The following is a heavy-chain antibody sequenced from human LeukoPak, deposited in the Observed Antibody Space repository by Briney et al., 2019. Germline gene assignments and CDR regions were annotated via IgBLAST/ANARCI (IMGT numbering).Heavy chain of an antibody. CDR3: ARALDTWSALDY. J-gene: IGHJ4*02. D-gene: IGHD5-18*01. CDR2: VYHTGTS. CDR1: GDSITGYY. Sequence: PSETLSLTCTVSGDSITGYYWTWVRQPPGKGLEWIGYVYHTGTSNYNPSVRSRITMSVDTSKNQYPMNLTSVTAADTAVYYCARALDTWSALDYWGLGTLVSVSS. V-gene: IGHV4-59*01.